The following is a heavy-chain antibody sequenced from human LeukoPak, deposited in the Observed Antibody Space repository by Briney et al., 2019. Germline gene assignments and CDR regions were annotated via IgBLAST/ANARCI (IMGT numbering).Heavy chain of an antibody. J-gene: IGHJ6*01. V-gene: IGHV3-11*04. D-gene: IGHD3-10*02. CDR1: GFTFSDCY. CDR3: AELGITMIGGV. CDR2: FSSSCNSI. Sequence: GGSLILSCAACGFTFSDCYVTWIRQARGGGVEGGSYFSSSCNSIYYADLVRGRFTTSRDNAKNSLYLQMNSLRAEHTDVYYCAELGITMIGGVWGKGTTLTIHS.